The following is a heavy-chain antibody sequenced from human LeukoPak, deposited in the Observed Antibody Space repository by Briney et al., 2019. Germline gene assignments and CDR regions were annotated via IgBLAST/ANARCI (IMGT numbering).Heavy chain of an antibody. CDR3: ARDSSPRGVVIDAFDI. J-gene: IGHJ3*02. D-gene: IGHD3-3*01. CDR2: IIPIFGTA. Sequence: SVKVSCKASGGTFSSYAISWVRQAPGQGLEWMGGIIPIFGTANYAQKFQGRVTITADESTSTAYMELSSLRSEDTAVYYCARDSSPRGVVIDAFDIWGQGTMVTVSS. V-gene: IGHV1-69*13. CDR1: GGTFSSYA.